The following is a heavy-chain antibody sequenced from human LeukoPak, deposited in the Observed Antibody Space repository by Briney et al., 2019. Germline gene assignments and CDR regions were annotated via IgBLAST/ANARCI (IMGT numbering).Heavy chain of an antibody. D-gene: IGHD2-8*01. CDR1: DGSISSSSYY. CDR3: ARAVRNGPYYFDY. CDR2: IYYSGST. V-gene: IGHV4-39*01. Sequence: TASETLSLTCTFSDGSISSSSYYWGWIRQPPGKGLEWIGSIYYSGSTYYNPSLKSRVTISVDTSKNQFSLKLSSVTAADTAVYYCARAVRNGPYYFDYWGQGTLVTVSS. J-gene: IGHJ4*02.